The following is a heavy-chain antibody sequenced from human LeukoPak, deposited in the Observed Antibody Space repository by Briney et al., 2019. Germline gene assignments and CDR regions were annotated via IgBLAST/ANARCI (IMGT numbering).Heavy chain of an antibody. CDR1: GYTFTSYA. J-gene: IGHJ4*02. V-gene: IGHV1-18*01. CDR2: ISGYNGNT. CDR3: ARDSGWYGGTPGYFDY. Sequence: ASVKVSCKASGYTFTSYAIIWVRQAPGQGVEWMGWISGYNGNTKYAQKLQGRVTMTTVTSTSTDYMELRSLRSDDTAVYYCARDSGWYGGTPGYFDYWGQGTLVTVSS. D-gene: IGHD6-19*01.